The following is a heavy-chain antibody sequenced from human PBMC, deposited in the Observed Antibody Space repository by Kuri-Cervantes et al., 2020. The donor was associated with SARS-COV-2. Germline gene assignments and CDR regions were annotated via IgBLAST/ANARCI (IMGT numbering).Heavy chain of an antibody. V-gene: IGHV4-34*01. CDR1: GYSISSGYY. CDR3: ARPGGFLDV. J-gene: IGHJ6*04. D-gene: IGHD4-23*01. CDR2: INHSGST. Sequence: SETLSLTCAVSGYSISSGYYWSWIRQPPGKGLEWIGEINHSGSTNYNPSLKSRVTISVDTSKNQFSLKLSSVTAADTAVYYCARPGGFLDVWGKGTTVTVSS.